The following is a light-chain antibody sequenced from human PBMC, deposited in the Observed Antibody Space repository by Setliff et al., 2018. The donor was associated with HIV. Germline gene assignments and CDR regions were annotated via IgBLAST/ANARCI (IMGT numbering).Light chain of an antibody. CDR2: DVN. CDR1: TSDVGGYDF. Sequence: GSPGQSVTISCSGSTSDVGGYDFVSWYQHHPGRAPKLMIYDVNKRPSGVPDRFSASKSGNTASLTISGLQAEDEADYYCCSYAGSQTFLFGTGTKVTVL. J-gene: IGLJ1*01. CDR3: CSYAGSQTFL. V-gene: IGLV2-11*01.